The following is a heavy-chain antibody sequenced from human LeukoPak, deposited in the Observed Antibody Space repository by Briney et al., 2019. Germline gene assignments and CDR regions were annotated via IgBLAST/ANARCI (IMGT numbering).Heavy chain of an antibody. V-gene: IGHV4-59*01. CDR3: ARALDTWSALDY. Sequence: SETLSLTCTVSGDSITGYYWTWVRQPPGKGLEWIGFVYHTGTSNYNPSVRSRITMSVDTSKNQYSMKLTSVTAADTAVYFCARALDTWSALDYWGLGTLVTVSS. J-gene: IGHJ4*02. CDR1: GDSITGYY. D-gene: IGHD5-18*01. CDR2: VYHTGTS.